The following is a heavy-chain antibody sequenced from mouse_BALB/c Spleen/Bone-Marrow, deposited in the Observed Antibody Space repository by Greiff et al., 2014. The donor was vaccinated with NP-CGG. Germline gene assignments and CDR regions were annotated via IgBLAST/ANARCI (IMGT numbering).Heavy chain of an antibody. J-gene: IGHJ1*01. Sequence: VQRVESGAELVRPGTSVKVSCKASGYAFTNYLIEWVKQRPGQGLEWIGVVNPGSGGTNYNEKFKGKATLTADKSSSTAYMQLSSLTSDDSAVYFCARELGRWYFDVWGAGTTVTVS. CDR1: GYAFTNYL. V-gene: IGHV1-54*01. D-gene: IGHD4-1*01. CDR2: VNPGSGGT. CDR3: ARELGRWYFDV.